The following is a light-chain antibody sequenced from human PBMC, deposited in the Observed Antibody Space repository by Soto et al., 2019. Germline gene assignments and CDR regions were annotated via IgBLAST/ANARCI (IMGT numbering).Light chain of an antibody. J-gene: IGKJ4*01. Sequence: EIVMTQSPATLSVSPGERATLSCRASQSVSSNLAWYQQKPGQPPRLLIYGASTRATGIPARFSGSGSGTEFTLTISSLQSEDFATYYCQQANSFSSLTFGGGTKVEIK. CDR1: QSVSSN. CDR3: QQANSFSSLT. V-gene: IGKV3-15*01. CDR2: GAS.